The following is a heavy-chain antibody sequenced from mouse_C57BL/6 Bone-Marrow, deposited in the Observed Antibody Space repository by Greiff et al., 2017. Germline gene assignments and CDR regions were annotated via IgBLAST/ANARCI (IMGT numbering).Heavy chain of an antibody. D-gene: IGHD2-2*01. CDR1: GYTFTDYY. CDR3: AGHVYDEGYCFDY. J-gene: IGHJ2*01. Sequence: VQLQQSGPVLVKPGASVKMSCKASGYTFTDYYMNWVKQSHGKSLEWIGVINPYNGGTSYNQKFKGKATLTVDKSSSTAYMELNSLTSEDSAVYYCAGHVYDEGYCFDYWGQGTTLTVSS. V-gene: IGHV1-19*01. CDR2: INPYNGGT.